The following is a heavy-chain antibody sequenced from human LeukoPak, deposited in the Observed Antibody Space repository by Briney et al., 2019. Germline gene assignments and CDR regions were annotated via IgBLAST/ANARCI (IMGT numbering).Heavy chain of an antibody. CDR2: ISSSSSYI. Sequence: GGSLRLSCAASGFTLSSYSMNWVRQAPGKGLEWVSSISSSSSYIYYADSVKGRFTISGDNAKNSLYLQMNSLRAEDTAVYYCARDKAVTTELTQYFHHWGQGTLVTVSS. V-gene: IGHV3-21*01. J-gene: IGHJ1*01. D-gene: IGHD4-11*01. CDR1: GFTLSSYS. CDR3: ARDKAVTTELTQYFHH.